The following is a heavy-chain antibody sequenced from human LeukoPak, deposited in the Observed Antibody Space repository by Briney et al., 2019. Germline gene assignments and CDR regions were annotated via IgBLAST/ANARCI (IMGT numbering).Heavy chain of an antibody. CDR3: AKGNGNDFWSGYYSFDY. V-gene: IGHV3-23*01. D-gene: IGHD3-3*01. CDR1: GFTFSSYA. CDR2: ISGSGDST. J-gene: IGHJ4*02. Sequence: GGSLRLSCAASGFTFSSYAMSWVRQAPGKGLEWVSAISGSGDSTFYADSVKGRFTISRDNSKNTLYLQMNSLRAEDTAVYYCAKGNGNDFWSGYYSFDYWGQGTLVTVSS.